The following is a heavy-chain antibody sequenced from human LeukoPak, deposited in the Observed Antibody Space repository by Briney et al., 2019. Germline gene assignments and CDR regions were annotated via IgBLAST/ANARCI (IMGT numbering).Heavy chain of an antibody. V-gene: IGHV1-18*01. CDR1: GYSFTAYV. D-gene: IGHD3-10*01. Sequence: ASVKVSCKASGYSFTAYVISWVRQAPGQGLEWMGWISTYNPNTNYAQKFQGRVTMTTDTSTSTVYMELRSLRSDDTAVYYCARSPGTGYYCYYMDVWGKGTTVTVSS. CDR2: ISTYNPNT. CDR3: ARSPGTGYYCYYMDV. J-gene: IGHJ6*03.